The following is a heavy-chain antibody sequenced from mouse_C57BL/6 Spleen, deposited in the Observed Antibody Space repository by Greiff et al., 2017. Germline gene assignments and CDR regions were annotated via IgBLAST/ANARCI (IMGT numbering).Heavy chain of an antibody. D-gene: IGHD1-1*01. Sequence: QVQLQQPGAELVMPGASVKLSCKASGYTFTSYWMHWVKQRPGQGLEWIGEIDPSDSYTNYNQKFKGKSTLTVDKSSSTAYMQLSSLTSEDSAVYYCARNDGSSYGNAMDYWGQGTSVTVSS. CDR2: IDPSDSYT. CDR1: GYTFTSYW. V-gene: IGHV1-69*01. J-gene: IGHJ4*01. CDR3: ARNDGSSYGNAMDY.